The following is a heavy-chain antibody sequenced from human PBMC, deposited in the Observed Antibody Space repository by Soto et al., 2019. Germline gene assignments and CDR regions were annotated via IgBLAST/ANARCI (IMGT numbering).Heavy chain of an antibody. CDR2: IYWDDDK. CDR3: AHRGMVRGVIRPFDS. J-gene: IGHJ4*02. D-gene: IGHD3-10*01. CDR1: GFSLSTSGEG. V-gene: IGHV2-5*02. Sequence: QITLKESGPTLVKPTQTLTLTCTFSGFSLSTSGEGVGWIRQPPGKALEWLALIYWDDDKRYSPSLRNRLTITKDTSKNQVVLTATNMDPVDTATYYCAHRGMVRGVIRPFDSWGQGTLVAVSS.